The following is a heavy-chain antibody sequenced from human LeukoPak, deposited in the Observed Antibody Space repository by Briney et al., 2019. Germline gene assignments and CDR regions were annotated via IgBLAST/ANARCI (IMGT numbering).Heavy chain of an antibody. J-gene: IGHJ4*02. V-gene: IGHV3-21*06. CDR3: ARDLTGTSFDY. Sequence: GGSLRLSCSVCGFTFSDHSMNWVRQAPGKGPEWVSFISSTGNYIYYADSVKGRFTISRDNGKNLVYLQMESLRVEDTAIYYCARDLTGTSFDYWGQGTRVTVSS. CDR2: ISSTGNYI. CDR1: GFTFSDHS. D-gene: IGHD3-9*01.